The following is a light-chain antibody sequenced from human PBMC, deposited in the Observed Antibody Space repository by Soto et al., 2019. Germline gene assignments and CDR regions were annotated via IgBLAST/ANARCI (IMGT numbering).Light chain of an antibody. CDR2: EDN. Sequence: NFMLTQPHSVSESPGKTVTISCTRSSGSIASNYVQWYQQRPGSAPTTVIYEDNQRPSGVPDRFFGSIDSSSNSASLTISGLKTEDEADYYCQSYDSSNQDVVFGGGTKVTVL. J-gene: IGLJ2*01. CDR3: QSYDSSNQDVV. V-gene: IGLV6-57*04. CDR1: SGSIASNY.